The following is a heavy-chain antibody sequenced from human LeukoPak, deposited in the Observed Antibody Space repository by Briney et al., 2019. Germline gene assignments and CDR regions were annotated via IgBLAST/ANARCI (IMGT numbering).Heavy chain of an antibody. J-gene: IGHJ4*02. Sequence: SETLSLTCAVYGGSFSGYYWSWIRQPPGKGLERIGEINHSGSTNYNPSLKSRVTISVDTSKNQFSLKLSSVTAADTAVYYCARRHFVRPSYYGSGSYSRPFYFDYWGQGTLVTVSS. V-gene: IGHV4-34*01. CDR1: GGSFSGYY. CDR2: INHSGST. CDR3: ARRHFVRPSYYGSGSYSRPFYFDY. D-gene: IGHD3-10*01.